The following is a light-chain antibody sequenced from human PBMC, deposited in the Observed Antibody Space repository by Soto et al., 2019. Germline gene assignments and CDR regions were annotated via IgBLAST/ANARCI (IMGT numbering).Light chain of an antibody. J-gene: IGLJ3*02. Sequence: QSALTQPASVSGSPGQSITISCTGTSSHVGSYDYVSWYQHHPGKAPKLMIYEVSNRPSGVSNRFSGSNSGNTASLTISGLQAEDEADYYCSSYTISSTSWVFGGGTQLTVL. CDR3: SSYTISSTSWV. CDR2: EVS. V-gene: IGLV2-14*01. CDR1: SSHVGSYDY.